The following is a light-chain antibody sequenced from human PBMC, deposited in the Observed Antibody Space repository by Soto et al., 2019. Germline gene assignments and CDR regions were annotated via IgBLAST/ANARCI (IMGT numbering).Light chain of an antibody. CDR3: GTWDSSLSVLYV. CDR2: DNN. CDR1: SSNIGNNY. Sequence: QSVLTQPPSVSAAPGQKVTISCSGSSSNIGNNYVPWYQQLPGTAPKLLIYDNNKRPSGIPDRFSGSKSGTSATLGITGLQTGDEADYYCGTWDSSLSVLYVFGTGTKVTVL. J-gene: IGLJ1*01. V-gene: IGLV1-51*01.